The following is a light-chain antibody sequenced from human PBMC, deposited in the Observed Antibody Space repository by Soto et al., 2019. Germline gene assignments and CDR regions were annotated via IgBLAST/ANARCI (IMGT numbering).Light chain of an antibody. V-gene: IGKV3-20*01. CDR3: HHYGSSYLRT. CDR1: QSVSSRY. Sequence: EIVLTQSPGTLSLSPGERATLSCRASQSVSSRYLAWYQLKPGQAPRLLIYGASSRASGIPDRFSGSGSGTDFILTISRLEPEDVAMYYCHHYGSSYLRTFGQGTKLEIK. J-gene: IGKJ2*01. CDR2: GAS.